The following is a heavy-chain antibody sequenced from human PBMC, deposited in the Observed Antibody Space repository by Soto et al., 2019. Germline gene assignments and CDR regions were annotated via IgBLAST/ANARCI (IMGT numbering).Heavy chain of an antibody. J-gene: IGHJ3*02. CDR1: GYTFTRNP. D-gene: IGHD1-26*01. CDR3: AREPEGGSYFDI. V-gene: IGHV1-3*04. Sequence: QVQLVQSGAEVKTSGASVKVSCRASGYTFTRNPMHWVRQAPGQRLEWMGWINTANGNKKYAENFQGRVSISRDTSATTAYMELNSLRFEDTAVYYCAREPEGGSYFDIWGQGTRVTVSS. CDR2: INTANGNK.